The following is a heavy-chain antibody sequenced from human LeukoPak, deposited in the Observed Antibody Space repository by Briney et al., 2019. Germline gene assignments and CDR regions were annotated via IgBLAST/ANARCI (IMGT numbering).Heavy chain of an antibody. CDR1: GFTFSTYA. J-gene: IGHJ4*02. CDR2: LSGSGGST. CDR3: ARTPLVRYFDS. Sequence: PGGSLRLSCAASGFTFSTYAMSWVRQAPGKGLDWVSSLSGSGGSTDYADSVKGRFTISRDNSKNTLYLQMNSLRAEDTALYYCARTPLVRYFDSWGQGTLVTVSS. D-gene: IGHD2-2*01. V-gene: IGHV3-23*01.